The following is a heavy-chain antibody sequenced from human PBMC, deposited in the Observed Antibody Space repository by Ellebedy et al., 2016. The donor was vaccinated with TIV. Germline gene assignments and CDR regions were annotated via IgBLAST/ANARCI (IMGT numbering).Heavy chain of an antibody. CDR1: GFTFSSYA. Sequence: GGSLRLXXAASGFTFSSYAMHWVRQAPGKGLEWVAVISYDGSNKYYADSVKGRFTISRDNSKNTLYLQMNSLRVDDTALYYCARDQGNYYDARGAFDYWGQGTLVTVSS. D-gene: IGHD3-22*01. J-gene: IGHJ4*02. CDR3: ARDQGNYYDARGAFDY. CDR2: ISYDGSNK. V-gene: IGHV3-30*04.